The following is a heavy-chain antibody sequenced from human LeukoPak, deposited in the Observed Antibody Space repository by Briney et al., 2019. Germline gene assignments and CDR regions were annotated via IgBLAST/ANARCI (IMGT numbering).Heavy chain of an antibody. CDR2: INPNSGGT. CDR3: ARSKGDYSGSYHGY. V-gene: IGHV1-2*02. CDR1: GYTFTGYY. J-gene: IGHJ4*02. Sequence: ASVKVSCKASGYTFTGYYMHWVRQAPGQRLEWMGWINPNSGGTNYAQKFQGRVTMTRDTSISTAYMELSRLRSDDTAVYYCARSKGDYSGSYHGYWGQGTLVTVSS. D-gene: IGHD1-26*01.